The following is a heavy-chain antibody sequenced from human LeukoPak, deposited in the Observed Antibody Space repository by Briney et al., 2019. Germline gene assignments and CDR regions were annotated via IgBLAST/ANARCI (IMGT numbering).Heavy chain of an antibody. Sequence: GGSLRLSCAASGFTFSSYAMSWVRQAPGKGLEWVSAISGSGGSTYYADSVKGRFTISRDNSKNTLYLQMNSLRAEDTAVYYCARDYGVAGQTEWFDPWGQGTLVTVSS. J-gene: IGHJ5*02. V-gene: IGHV3-23*01. CDR3: ARDYGVAGQTEWFDP. CDR2: ISGSGGST. D-gene: IGHD6-19*01. CDR1: GFTFSSYA.